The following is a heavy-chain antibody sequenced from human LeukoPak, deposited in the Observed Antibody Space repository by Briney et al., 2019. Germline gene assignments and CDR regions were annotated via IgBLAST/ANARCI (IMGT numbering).Heavy chain of an antibody. Sequence: SLRLSCAASGFTFADYAMHWVRQAPGKGLEWVSGISWNSGSIDCADSVKGRFTISRDNAKKSLYLQMDSLRPEDTALYYCSKGNYGMDVWGQGTTVTVSS. J-gene: IGHJ6*02. CDR1: GFTFADYA. V-gene: IGHV3-9*01. CDR2: ISWNSGSI. D-gene: IGHD3-10*01. CDR3: SKGNYGMDV.